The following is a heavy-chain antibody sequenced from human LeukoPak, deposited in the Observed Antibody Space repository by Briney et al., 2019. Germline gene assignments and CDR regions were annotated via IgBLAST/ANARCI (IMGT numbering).Heavy chain of an antibody. D-gene: IGHD3-22*01. Sequence: PGGSLRLSCAASRFTFSSYWMSWVRQAPGKGLEWVSAVGGSGVSTYYADSVKGRFTISRDNSKNTLYLQMNSLGVEDTAVYYCARDSSYYYDSGGHFDYWGQGTLVTVSS. CDR3: ARDSSYYYDSGGHFDY. CDR2: VGGSGVST. J-gene: IGHJ4*02. V-gene: IGHV3-23*01. CDR1: RFTFSSYW.